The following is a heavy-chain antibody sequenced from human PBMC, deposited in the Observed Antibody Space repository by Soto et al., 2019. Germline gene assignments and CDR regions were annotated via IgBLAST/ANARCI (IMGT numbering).Heavy chain of an antibody. D-gene: IGHD2-2*01. V-gene: IGHV1-46*03. CDR2: INPSGGST. CDR1: GYTFTSYY. J-gene: IGHJ3*02. CDR3: SRVGAYCISTSCPLSAFDI. Sequence: GASVKVSCKASGYTFTSYYMHWVRQAPGQGLEWMGIINPSGGSTSYAQKFKGRVTMTRDTSTSTVYMELSSLRSEDTAVYYCSRVGAYCISTSCPLSAFDIWGQGTMVTVSS.